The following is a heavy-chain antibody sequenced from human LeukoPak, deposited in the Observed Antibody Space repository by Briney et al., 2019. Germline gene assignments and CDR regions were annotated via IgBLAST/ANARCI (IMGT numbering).Heavy chain of an antibody. D-gene: IGHD2-15*01. CDR1: GFTFSSYW. V-gene: IGHV3-74*01. J-gene: IGHJ4*02. Sequence: GGSLRLSCAASGFTFSSYWMHWVRQAPGKGLVWVSRINSDGSSTSYADSVKDRFTISRDNAKNTLYLQMNSLRAEDTAVYYCARTVPGRWFDYWGQGTLVTVSS. CDR3: ARTVPGRWFDY. CDR2: INSDGSST.